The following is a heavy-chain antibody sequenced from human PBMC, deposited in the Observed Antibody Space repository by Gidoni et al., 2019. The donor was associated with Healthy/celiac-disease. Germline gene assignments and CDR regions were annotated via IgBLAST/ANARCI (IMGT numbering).Heavy chain of an antibody. V-gene: IGHV4-59*01. J-gene: IGHJ5*02. CDR3: ARMGGKWEPT. D-gene: IGHD1-26*01. CDR2: IYYSGST. Sequence: QVHLQESAPGLVKPSETLSLTCTVSGGSISSYYWSWIRQLPGKGLEWIEYIYYSGSTNYNPSLKSRVTISVNTSKSQFSLKLSSVTAADTAVYYCARMGGKWEPTWGQGTLVTVSS. CDR1: GGSISSYY.